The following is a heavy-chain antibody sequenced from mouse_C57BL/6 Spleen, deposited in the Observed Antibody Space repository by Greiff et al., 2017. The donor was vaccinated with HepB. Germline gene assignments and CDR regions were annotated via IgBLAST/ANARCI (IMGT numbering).Heavy chain of an antibody. V-gene: IGHV1-54*01. J-gene: IGHJ3*01. CDR1: GYAFTNYL. D-gene: IGHD1-1*01. Sequence: VQLQQSGAELVRPGTSVKVSCKASGYAFTNYLLEWVKQRPGQGLEWIGVINPGSGGTNYNEKFKGKATLTADKSSSTAYMQLSSLTSEDSAVYFCARSDGSSYGAYWGQGTLVTVSA. CDR2: INPGSGGT. CDR3: ARSDGSSYGAY.